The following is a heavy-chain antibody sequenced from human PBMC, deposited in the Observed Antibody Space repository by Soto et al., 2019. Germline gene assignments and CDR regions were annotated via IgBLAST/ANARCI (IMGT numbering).Heavy chain of an antibody. Sequence: PSQTLSLTCAISGDSVASNSAAWNWIRQSPSRGLEWLGRTYYRSKWYNDYAVSVKSRITINPDTSKNQFSLQLNSVTPEDTAVYYCARGDSSIAGPLDAFDIWGQGTIVTVSS. J-gene: IGHJ3*02. CDR1: GDSVASNSAA. CDR2: TYYRSKWYN. D-gene: IGHD6-6*01. CDR3: ARGDSSIAGPLDAFDI. V-gene: IGHV6-1*01.